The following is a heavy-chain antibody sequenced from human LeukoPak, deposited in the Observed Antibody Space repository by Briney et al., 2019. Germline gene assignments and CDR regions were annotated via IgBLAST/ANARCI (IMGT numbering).Heavy chain of an antibody. Sequence: SETLSLTCTVSGGSISSYYWSWIRQPPGKGLEWVGYIYYSGSTNYNPSLKSRVTISVDTSKNQFFLKLSSVTAANTAFYYCAGGSSGSYLNWFDPWGQGTLVTVSS. D-gene: IGHD1-26*01. CDR3: AGGSSGSYLNWFDP. V-gene: IGHV4-59*08. CDR2: IYYSGST. CDR1: GGSISSYY. J-gene: IGHJ5*02.